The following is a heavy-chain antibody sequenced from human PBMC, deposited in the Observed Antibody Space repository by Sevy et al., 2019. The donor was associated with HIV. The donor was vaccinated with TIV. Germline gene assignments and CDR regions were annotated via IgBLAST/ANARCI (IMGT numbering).Heavy chain of an antibody. V-gene: IGHV3-23*01. CDR1: GLTFDTIG. Sequence: GGSLRLSCAASGLTFDTIGMSWVRQAPGKGLEWVAGITSGGATYYADSVKGRFTVSRDNSRNTLYLKLNSLRADDTAVFYCAGGDTPLITDLDYWGQGTLVTVSS. D-gene: IGHD3-16*01. J-gene: IGHJ4*02. CDR3: AGGDTPLITDLDY. CDR2: ITSGGAT.